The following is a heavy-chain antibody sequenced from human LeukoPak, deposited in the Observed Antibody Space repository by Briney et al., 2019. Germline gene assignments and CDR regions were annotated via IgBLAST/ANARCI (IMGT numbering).Heavy chain of an antibody. V-gene: IGHV4-39*01. Sequence: SETLSLTCTVSGGSISSSSYYWGWIRQPPGKGLEWIGSIYYSGSTYYNPSLKSRVTISVDTSKNQFSLKLSSVTAADTAVYYCARPYPRIVAADDFDYWGQGTLVTVSS. D-gene: IGHD6-13*01. J-gene: IGHJ4*02. CDR1: GGSISSSSYY. CDR3: ARPYPRIVAADDFDY. CDR2: IYYSGST.